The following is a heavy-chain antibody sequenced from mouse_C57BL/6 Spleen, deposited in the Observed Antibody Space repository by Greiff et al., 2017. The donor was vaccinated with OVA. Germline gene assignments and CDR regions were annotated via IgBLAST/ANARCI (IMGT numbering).Heavy chain of an antibody. V-gene: IGHV1-54*01. CDR3: ARSATVAYFDY. Sequence: LQESGAELVRPGTSVKVSCKASGYAFTNYLIEWVKQRPGQGLEWIGVINPGSGGTNYNEKFKGKATLTADKSSSTAYMQLSSLTSEDSAVYFCARSATVAYFDYWGQGTTLTVSS. D-gene: IGHD1-1*01. CDR2: INPGSGGT. CDR1: GYAFTNYL. J-gene: IGHJ2*01.